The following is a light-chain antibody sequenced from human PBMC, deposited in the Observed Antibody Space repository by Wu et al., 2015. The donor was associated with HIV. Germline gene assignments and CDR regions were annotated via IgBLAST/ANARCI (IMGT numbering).Light chain of an antibody. CDR3: QQYDTYPWT. CDR1: QSVDSW. CDR2: KAS. V-gene: IGKV1-5*03. Sequence: DIQMTQSPSTLSASVGDRVTITCRASQSVDSWLAWYQQKPGKAPKLLIYKASGLEDGVPSRFSGSGSGTDFSLTISSLQPDDFATYYCQQYDTYPWTFGQGTKV. J-gene: IGKJ1*01.